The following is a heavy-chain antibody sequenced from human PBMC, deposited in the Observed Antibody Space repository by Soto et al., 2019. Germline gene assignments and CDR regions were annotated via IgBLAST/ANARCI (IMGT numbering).Heavy chain of an antibody. Sequence: EVQLLESGGGLVQPGGSLRLSCAASGITFRSFAMAWVRQAPGKGLEWVSTIDGSGGSTFYADSVKGRFTISRDNSKNTLYLQMNSLRVEDTAVYYCAKEPEMPGRGRDYWGQGTLVTVSS. D-gene: IGHD2-2*01. CDR1: GITFRSFA. CDR2: IDGSGGST. CDR3: AKEPEMPGRGRDY. V-gene: IGHV3-23*01. J-gene: IGHJ4*02.